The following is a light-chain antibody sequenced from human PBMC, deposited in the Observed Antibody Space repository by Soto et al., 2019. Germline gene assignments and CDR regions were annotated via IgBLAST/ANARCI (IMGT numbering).Light chain of an antibody. CDR1: QDIGTY. Sequence: DIQMTQSPFSLSASVGDRVTITCRASQDIGTYLGWYQQKPGQAPKRLIYSSSNLHSGVPSRFGGSGSGTEFTLTISSLEPEDFATYYCLQHNTYPWAFGQGTKVEIK. CDR3: LQHNTYPWA. V-gene: IGKV1-17*01. J-gene: IGKJ1*01. CDR2: SSS.